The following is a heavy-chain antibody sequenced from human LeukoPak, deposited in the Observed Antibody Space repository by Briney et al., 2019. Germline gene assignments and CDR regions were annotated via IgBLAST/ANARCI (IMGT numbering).Heavy chain of an antibody. V-gene: IGHV3-11*01. CDR1: GSTFSDYY. CDR3: ARTRAGSYV. CDR2: ISTSGSTI. D-gene: IGHD6-19*01. J-gene: IGHJ4*02. Sequence: PGGSLRLSCAASGSTFSDYYMTWIRQAPGKGLEWLSYISTSGSTIYYADSVKGRFTSSRDNAKNSLFLQMNSLRAEDTAVYYCARTRAGSYVWGQGTLVTVSS.